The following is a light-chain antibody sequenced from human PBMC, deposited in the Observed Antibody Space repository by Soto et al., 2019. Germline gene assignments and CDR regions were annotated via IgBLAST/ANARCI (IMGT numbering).Light chain of an antibody. CDR2: GAS. CDR1: QSVSSN. Sequence: EIVMPAAPATLSGSPGARAXSSRTTSQSVSSNLAWYQQKPGQAPRLLIYGASTRATGIPARFSGSGSGTEFTLTISSLQSEDFAVYYCQQYNNWPPITFGQGTRLEIK. CDR3: QQYNNWPPIT. V-gene: IGKV3-15*01. J-gene: IGKJ5*01.